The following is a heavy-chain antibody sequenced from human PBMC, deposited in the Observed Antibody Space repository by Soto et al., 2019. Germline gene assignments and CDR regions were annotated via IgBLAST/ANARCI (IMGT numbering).Heavy chain of an antibody. V-gene: IGHV3-48*02. J-gene: IGHJ6*02. D-gene: IGHD2-15*01. CDR3: ARIKLVDFFFINVDVYDMDV. CDR2: ISSDSRYI. Sequence: EVQLVESGGGLVQPGGSLRLSCAASGFTLSNYAVNWVRQAPGKGLERVSYISSDSRYIYHGDSVKGRLNFSRDKARNSVYLQMNSLRDEDTAVYYCARIKLVDFFFINVDVYDMDVWGQGTPVTVSS. CDR1: GFTLSNYA.